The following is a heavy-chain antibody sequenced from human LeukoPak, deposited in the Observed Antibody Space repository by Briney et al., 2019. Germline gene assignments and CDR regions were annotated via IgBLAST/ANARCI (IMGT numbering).Heavy chain of an antibody. Sequence: ASVKVSCKSSGGTFSSYAIIWVRQAPGQGLEWMGRIITILGIANYAQKFQGRVTITADKSTSTANMELSSLRSEDTAVYYCASDYGGNPNDAFDIWGQGTMVTVSS. D-gene: IGHD4-23*01. V-gene: IGHV1-69*04. CDR3: ASDYGGNPNDAFDI. J-gene: IGHJ3*02. CDR1: GGTFSSYA. CDR2: IITILGIA.